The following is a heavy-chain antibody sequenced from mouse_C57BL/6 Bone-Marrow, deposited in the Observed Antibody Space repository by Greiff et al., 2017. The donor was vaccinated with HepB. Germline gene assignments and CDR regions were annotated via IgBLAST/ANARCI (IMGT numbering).Heavy chain of an antibody. Sequence: QVQLQQPGAELVRPGTSVKLSCKASGYTFTSYWMHWVKQSPGQGLEWIGVIDPSDSYTNYNQKFKGKATLTVTTSSSPAYMQLSSLTSEDSAVYYCARVDYDYDGDYWGQGTTLTVSS. CDR3: ARVDYDYDGDY. J-gene: IGHJ2*01. CDR1: GYTFTSYW. V-gene: IGHV1-59*01. CDR2: IDPSDSYT. D-gene: IGHD2-4*01.